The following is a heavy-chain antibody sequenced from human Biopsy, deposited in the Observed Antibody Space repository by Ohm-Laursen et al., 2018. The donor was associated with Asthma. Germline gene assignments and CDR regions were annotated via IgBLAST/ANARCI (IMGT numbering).Heavy chain of an antibody. Sequence: SETLSLTCTVYGGYLTGHYWNWIRQPPGKGLEWIGEFDQSGYTNYNPSLKSRVTISADTSKNQFHLTLSSVTAADTAVYFCARAAITGIRGWFDPWGQGTQVTVSS. CDR1: GGYLTGHY. CDR3: ARAAITGIRGWFDP. D-gene: IGHD1-20*01. J-gene: IGHJ5*02. V-gene: IGHV4-34*01. CDR2: FDQSGYT.